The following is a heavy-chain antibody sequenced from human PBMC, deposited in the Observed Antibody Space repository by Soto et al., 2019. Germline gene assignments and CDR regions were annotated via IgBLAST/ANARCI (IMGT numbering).Heavy chain of an antibody. D-gene: IGHD1-1*01. Sequence: GGSLRLSCVASGFTLSRYWMSWVRQAPGKGLEWVANIKQEGRESYYVDSVKGRFTISRDNAKNSLYLQMNSLRAEDTAVYYCARDRHWSFDYWGQGTLVTVSS. V-gene: IGHV3-7*01. CDR3: ARDRHWSFDY. J-gene: IGHJ4*02. CDR1: GFTLSRYW. CDR2: IKQEGRES.